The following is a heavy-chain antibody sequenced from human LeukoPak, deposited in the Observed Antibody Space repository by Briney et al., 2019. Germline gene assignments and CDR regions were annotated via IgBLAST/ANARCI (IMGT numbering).Heavy chain of an antibody. J-gene: IGHJ1*01. D-gene: IGHD3-3*01. Sequence: PGGSLRLSCAASGLTFSSHAMSWVRQGPGKGLEWVSAMSGSGDNTYYADSVKGRFTISRDNSKDTLYLEMNSLRVEDTAVYYCTNNEWRWGQGTLVTVSS. CDR1: GLTFSSHA. CDR3: TNNEWR. CDR2: MSGSGDNT. V-gene: IGHV3-23*01.